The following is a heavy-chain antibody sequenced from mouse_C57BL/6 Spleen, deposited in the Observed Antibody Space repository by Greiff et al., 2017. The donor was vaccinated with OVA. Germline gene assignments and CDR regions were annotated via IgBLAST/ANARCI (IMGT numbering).Heavy chain of an antibody. D-gene: IGHD1-1*01. CDR1: GFTFTDYY. CDR2: IRNKANGYTT. V-gene: IGHV7-3*01. J-gene: IGHJ2*01. Sequence: DVMLVESGRGLVQPGGSLSLSCAASGFTFTDYYMSWVRQPPGKALEWLGFIRNKANGYTTEYSASVKGRFTISRDNSQSILYLQMNALRAEDSATYYCARYRNYAFDYWGQGTTLTVSS. CDR3: ARYRNYAFDY.